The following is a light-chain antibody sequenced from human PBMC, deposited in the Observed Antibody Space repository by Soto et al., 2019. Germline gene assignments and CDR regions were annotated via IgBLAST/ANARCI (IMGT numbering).Light chain of an antibody. CDR1: SSDVGGYNF. Sequence: QSALTQPRSVSGSPGQSVTISCTGTSSDVGGYNFVSWYQHQPGKAPKLMIYNVIQRPSGVPDRFSASKSGNTASLTISGLQAEDEADYYCCSYAGSYTYVFGTGTKLTVL. J-gene: IGLJ1*01. CDR2: NVI. CDR3: CSYAGSYTYV. V-gene: IGLV2-11*01.